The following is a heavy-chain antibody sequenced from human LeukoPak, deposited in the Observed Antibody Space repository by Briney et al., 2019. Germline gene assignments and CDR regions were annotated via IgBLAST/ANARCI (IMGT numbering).Heavy chain of an antibody. CDR1: GXSISSSSYY. Sequence: SETLSLTCTVSGXSISSSSYYWGWIRQPPGKGLEWIGSIYYSGSTYYNPSLKSRVTISVDTSKNQFSLKLSSVTAADTAVYYCARQGWQQLVGYFQYWGQGTLVTVSS. CDR3: ARQGWQQLVGYFQY. D-gene: IGHD6-13*01. V-gene: IGHV4-39*01. CDR2: IYYSGST. J-gene: IGHJ1*01.